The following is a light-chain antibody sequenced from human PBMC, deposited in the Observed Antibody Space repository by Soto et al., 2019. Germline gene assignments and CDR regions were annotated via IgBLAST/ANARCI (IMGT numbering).Light chain of an antibody. V-gene: IGLV7-46*01. J-gene: IGLJ2*01. CDR3: FLYYSGGQGI. CDR2: DTS. CDR1: TGAVTSGHY. Sequence: QTVVTQEPSLTVSPGGTVTLTCGSSTGAVTSGHYPYWFQQKPGQAPRTLIHDTSNKRSWTPARFSGSLLGGKAALTLSGAQPEDEAEYYCFLYYSGGQGIFGGGTKLTVL.